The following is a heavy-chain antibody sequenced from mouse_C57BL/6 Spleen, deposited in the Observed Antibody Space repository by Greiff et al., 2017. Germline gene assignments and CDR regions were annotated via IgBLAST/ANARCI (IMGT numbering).Heavy chain of an antibody. CDR1: GYAFSSSW. Sequence: QVQLKQSGPELVKPGASVKISCKASGYAFSSSWMNWVKQRPGQGLEWIGRIYPGDGGTNYNGKFKGKATLTADKSSSTAYMQLSSLTSEDSAVYFCARWGDFDVWGTGTTVTVSS. CDR2: IYPGDGGT. V-gene: IGHV1-82*01. J-gene: IGHJ1*03. CDR3: ARWGDFDV.